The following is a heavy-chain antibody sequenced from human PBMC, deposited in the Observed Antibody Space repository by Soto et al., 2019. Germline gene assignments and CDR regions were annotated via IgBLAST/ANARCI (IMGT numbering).Heavy chain of an antibody. J-gene: IGHJ4*02. CDR3: ARVSIAAAGNPFPDY. CDR2: TYYRSKWYN. Sequence: SQTLSLTCAISGDSVSSNSAAWNWIRQSPSRGLEWLGRTYYRSKWYNDYAVSVKSRITISPDTSKNQFSLQLNSVTPEDTAVYYCARVSIAAAGNPFPDYWGQGTLVTVSS. D-gene: IGHD6-13*01. V-gene: IGHV6-1*01. CDR1: GDSVSSNSAA.